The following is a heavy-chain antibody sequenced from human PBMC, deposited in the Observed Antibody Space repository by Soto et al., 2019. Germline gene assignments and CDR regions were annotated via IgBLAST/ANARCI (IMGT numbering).Heavy chain of an antibody. D-gene: IGHD4-17*01. CDR2: VYYTGTT. V-gene: IGHV4-59*01. Sequence: SETLSLTCTFSVVSIGSYHWSCVRQPPGKGLEWIASVYYTGTTNYNPSLGSRVTISIDAPENQISLKLTSVTAADTAFYYCARDTVLQGMFDLWGQGILVTVSS. CDR1: VVSIGSYH. J-gene: IGHJ5*02. CDR3: ARDTVLQGMFDL.